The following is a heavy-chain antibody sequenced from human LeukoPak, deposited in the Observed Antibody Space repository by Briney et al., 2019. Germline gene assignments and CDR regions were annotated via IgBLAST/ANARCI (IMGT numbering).Heavy chain of an antibody. CDR3: ASFSQFSSMAYSLHYYYYGMDV. D-gene: IGHD2-8*01. V-gene: IGHV1-69*13. Sequence: ASVKVSCKASGGTFSSYAISWVRQAPGQGLEWMGGIIPIFGTANHAQKFQGRVTITADESTSTAYMELSSLRSEDTAVYYCASFSQFSSMAYSLHYYYYGMDVWGQGTTVTVSS. J-gene: IGHJ6*02. CDR1: GGTFSSYA. CDR2: IIPIFGTA.